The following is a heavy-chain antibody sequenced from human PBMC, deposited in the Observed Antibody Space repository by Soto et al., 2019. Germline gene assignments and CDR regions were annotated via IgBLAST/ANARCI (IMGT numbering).Heavy chain of an antibody. CDR3: AKDPGYYDSSRRGFDY. V-gene: IGHV3-30*18. Sequence: GGSLRLSCAASGFTFSSYGMHWVRQAPGKGLEWVAVISYDGSNKYYADSVKGRFTISRDNSKNTLYLQMNSLRAEDTAVYYCAKDPGYYDSSRRGFDYWGQGTLVTVSS. D-gene: IGHD3-22*01. CDR1: GFTFSSYG. J-gene: IGHJ4*02. CDR2: ISYDGSNK.